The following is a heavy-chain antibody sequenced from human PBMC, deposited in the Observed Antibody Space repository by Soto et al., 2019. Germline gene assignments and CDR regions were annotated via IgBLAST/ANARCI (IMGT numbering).Heavy chain of an antibody. D-gene: IGHD1-26*01. CDR3: AKALVGEVGATDY. CDR2: ISGSGETP. Sequence: GGSLRLSCAASGFTFSNYPMSWVRQAPGKGLEWVSGISGSGETPYYADSVKGRFTISRDNSRNTLYLQMNSLGAEDAALYYCAKALVGEVGATDYWGQGTLVTVSS. V-gene: IGHV3-23*01. CDR1: GFTFSNYP. J-gene: IGHJ4*02.